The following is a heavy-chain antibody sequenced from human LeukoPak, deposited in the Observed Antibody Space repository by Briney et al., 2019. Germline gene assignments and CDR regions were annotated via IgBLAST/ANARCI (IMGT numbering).Heavy chain of an antibody. J-gene: IGHJ3*02. CDR3: ARTCSSTSCHDAFDI. CDR2: IIPIFGTA. D-gene: IGHD2-2*01. CDR1: GGTFSSYA. V-gene: IGHV1-69*01. Sequence: ASVKVSCKASGGTFSSYAISWVRQAPGQGLEWMEGIIPIFGTANYAQKFQGRVTITADESTSTAYMELSSLRSEDTAVYYCARTCSSTSCHDAFDIWGQGTMVTVSS.